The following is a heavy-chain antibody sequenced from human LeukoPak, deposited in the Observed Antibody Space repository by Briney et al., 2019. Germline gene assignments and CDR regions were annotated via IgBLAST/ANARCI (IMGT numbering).Heavy chain of an antibody. Sequence: PSETLSLTCTVSGGSISSDGYYWSWIRQHPGRGLEWIGYIYYGGSTHYNPSLKSRVTIPVDTSKNQFSLKLSSVTTADTDVYYCARDPRSNWFDAWGQGTLVTVSS. CDR3: ARDPRSNWFDA. CDR1: GGSISSDGYY. CDR2: IYYGGST. J-gene: IGHJ5*02. V-gene: IGHV4-31*03.